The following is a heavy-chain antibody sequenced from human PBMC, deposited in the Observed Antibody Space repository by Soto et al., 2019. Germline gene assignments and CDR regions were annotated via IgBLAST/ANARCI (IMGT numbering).Heavy chain of an antibody. CDR1: GFSFTDYS. V-gene: IGHV3-48*01. Sequence: EVQLVESGGGLIQPGGSLRLSCAGSGFSFTDYSMNWVRQAPGKGLEWVAFISSSSGTIFYAVSVKGRYTVSRDNTKNTLYMQMNSLIVDDTAICYCARGRSVSGIDLLDYWGQGALVAVSS. CDR2: ISSSSGTI. CDR3: ARGRSVSGIDLLDY. D-gene: IGHD2-21*01. J-gene: IGHJ4*02.